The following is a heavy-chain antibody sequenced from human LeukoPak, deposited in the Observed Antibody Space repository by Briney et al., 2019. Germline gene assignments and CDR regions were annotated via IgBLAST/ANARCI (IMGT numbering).Heavy chain of an antibody. CDR2: IYSGGST. CDR3: ARMDKSTSCYSSCAFDI. CDR1: GFTVSSNY. D-gene: IGHD2-2*01. V-gene: IGHV3-66*01. Sequence: PGGSLRLSCAASGFTVSSNYMSWVRQAPGKGLEWVSVIYSGGSTYYADSVKGRFTISRDNSKNTLYLQMNSLRAEDTAVYYCARMDKSTSCYSSCAFDIWGQGTMVTVSS. J-gene: IGHJ3*02.